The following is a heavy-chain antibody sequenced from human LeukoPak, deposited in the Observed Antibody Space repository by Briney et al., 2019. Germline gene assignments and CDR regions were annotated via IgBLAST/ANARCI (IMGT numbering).Heavy chain of an antibody. CDR1: GYTLTELS. D-gene: IGHD3-10*01. Sequence: ASVKVSCKVSGYTLTELSMHWVRQAPGKGLEWMGGFDPEDGETIYAQKFQGRVTMTEDTSTDTAYMELSSLRSEDTAVYYCATVARWGDSGSYYDYYYGMDVWGQGTTVTVSS. CDR2: FDPEDGET. CDR3: ATVARWGDSGSYYDYYYGMDV. J-gene: IGHJ6*02. V-gene: IGHV1-24*01.